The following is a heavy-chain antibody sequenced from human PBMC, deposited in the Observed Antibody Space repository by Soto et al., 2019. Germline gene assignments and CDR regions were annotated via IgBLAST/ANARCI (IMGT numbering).Heavy chain of an antibody. D-gene: IGHD2-8*01. CDR1: VFTFSSYS. CDR3: QRELGHIVRMVYANRFRYGMEV. V-gene: IGHV3-48*02. J-gene: IGHJ6*01. CDR2: ISSSSSTI. Sequence: GSLRLSCAASVFTFSSYSMNWVRQAPVKGLEWVSYISSSSSTIYYADSVKGRFTISRDNAKNSLYLQMNSLRDEDTAVYYCQRELGHIVRMVYANRFRYGMEVWGQGTKVTVSS.